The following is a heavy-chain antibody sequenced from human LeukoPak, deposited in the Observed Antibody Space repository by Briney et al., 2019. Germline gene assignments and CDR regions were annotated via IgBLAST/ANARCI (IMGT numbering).Heavy chain of an antibody. D-gene: IGHD1-26*01. V-gene: IGHV3-7*01. CDR1: GFTFSSYW. Sequence: GGSLRLSCAASGFTFSSYWMSWVRQAPGKGLEWVANIKQDGSEKYYVDSVKGRFTISRDNAKNSLYLQMNSLRAEDTAVYYCAKSYSGSYGSLDYWGQGTLVTVSS. CDR3: AKSYSGSYGSLDY. CDR2: IKQDGSEK. J-gene: IGHJ4*02.